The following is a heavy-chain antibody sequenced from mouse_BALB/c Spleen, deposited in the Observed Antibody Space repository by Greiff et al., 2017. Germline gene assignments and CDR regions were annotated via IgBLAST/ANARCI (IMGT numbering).Heavy chain of an antibody. J-gene: IGHJ2*01. CDR1: GFSLTSYG. CDR3: ARDDDYDIDY. CDR2: IWVGGST. V-gene: IGHV2-9*02. D-gene: IGHD2-4*01. Sequence: QVQLKESGPGLVAPSQSLSITCTVSGFSLTSYGVHWVRQPPGKGLEWLGVIWVGGSTNYNSALMSRLSISKDNSKSQVFLKMNSLQTDDTAMYYCARDDDYDIDYWGQGTTLTVSS.